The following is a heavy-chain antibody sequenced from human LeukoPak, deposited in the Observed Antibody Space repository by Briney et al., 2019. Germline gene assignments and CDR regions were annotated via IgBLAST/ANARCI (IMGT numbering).Heavy chain of an antibody. Sequence: GGSLRLSCAASGFTFSSYAMNWVRQAPGKGLEWVSGIGLSGGATYYADSVKGRFTISRDSSKNMLYLQVNSLRAEDTAVYYCAKCSSSWYKGAFDIWGQGTMVTVSS. V-gene: IGHV3-23*01. CDR3: AKCSSSWYKGAFDI. J-gene: IGHJ3*02. CDR1: GFTFSSYA. CDR2: IGLSGGAT. D-gene: IGHD6-13*01.